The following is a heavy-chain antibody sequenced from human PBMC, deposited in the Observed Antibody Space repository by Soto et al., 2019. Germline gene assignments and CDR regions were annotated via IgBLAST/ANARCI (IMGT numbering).Heavy chain of an antibody. Sequence: SETLSLTCAVYGGSFSGYYWSWIRQPPGKGLEWIGEINHSGSTNYNPSLKSRVTISVDTSKNQFPLKLSSVTAADTAVYYCARGAYSSSGGWFDPWGQGTLVTVSS. J-gene: IGHJ5*02. D-gene: IGHD6-13*01. CDR3: ARGAYSSSGGWFDP. V-gene: IGHV4-34*01. CDR1: GGSFSGYY. CDR2: INHSGST.